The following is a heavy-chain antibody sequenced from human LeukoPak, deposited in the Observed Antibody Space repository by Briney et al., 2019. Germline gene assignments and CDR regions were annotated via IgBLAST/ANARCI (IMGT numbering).Heavy chain of an antibody. CDR1: GGSISGGGYY. Sequence: SQTLSLTCTVSGGSISGGGYYWSWLRQPAGKGLDWIGRIYTSGSTNYNPSLKSRVTISVDTSKNHLSLKLSSVTAADTAVYYCARDTVEMATMGAEYFQHWGQGTLVTVSS. V-gene: IGHV4-61*02. D-gene: IGHD5-24*01. CDR2: IYTSGST. J-gene: IGHJ1*01. CDR3: ARDTVEMATMGAEYFQH.